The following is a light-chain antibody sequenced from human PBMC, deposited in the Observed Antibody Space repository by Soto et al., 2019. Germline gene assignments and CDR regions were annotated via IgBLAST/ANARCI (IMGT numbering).Light chain of an antibody. Sequence: SYELTQPPSLSVAPGQTATITCGGNNIGSKGVHWYQQRPGQAPVLVVFEDSDRPSGIPERFTGSNSGNTATLTITRVEAGDEADYYCQVWDDSRDQQVFGGGTKLTVL. V-gene: IGLV3-21*02. CDR1: NIGSKG. CDR3: QVWDDSRDQQV. J-gene: IGLJ3*02. CDR2: EDS.